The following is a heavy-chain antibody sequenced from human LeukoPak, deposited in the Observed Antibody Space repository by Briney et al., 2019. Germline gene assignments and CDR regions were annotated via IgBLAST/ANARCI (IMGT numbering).Heavy chain of an antibody. J-gene: IGHJ4*02. Sequence: GGSLRLSCAASGFTFDNYAMHWVRQAPGKGLEWVSGISWNSDSMGYVDSVKGRFTISRDNAKNSLYLQMNSLRADDTAFYYCAKAPYSSGRAPFHYWGQGTLVTVSS. V-gene: IGHV3-9*01. CDR1: GFTFDNYA. CDR3: AKAPYSSGRAPFHY. CDR2: ISWNSDSM. D-gene: IGHD6-19*01.